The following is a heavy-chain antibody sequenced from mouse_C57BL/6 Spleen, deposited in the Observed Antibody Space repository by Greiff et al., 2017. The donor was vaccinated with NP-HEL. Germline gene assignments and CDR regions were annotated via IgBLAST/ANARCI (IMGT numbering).Heavy chain of an antibody. D-gene: IGHD2-10*01. V-gene: IGHV8-12*01. J-gene: IGHJ2*01. Sequence: QVTLKVSRPGILQSSQTLSLTCSFSGFSLSTSGMGVSWIRQPSGKGLEWLAHIYWDDDKRYNPSLKSRLTISKDTSRNQVFLKITSVDTADTATYYCARTYYGNYLYYFDYWGQGTTLTVSS. CDR1: GFSLSTSGMG. CDR3: ARTYYGNYLYYFDY. CDR2: IYWDDDK.